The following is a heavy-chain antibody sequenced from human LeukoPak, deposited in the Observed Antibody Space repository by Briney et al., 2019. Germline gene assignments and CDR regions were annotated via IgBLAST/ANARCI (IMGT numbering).Heavy chain of an antibody. V-gene: IGHV4-59*01. CDR3: ARSRSGYYP. D-gene: IGHD3-22*01. CDR1: GGSISSYY. CDR2: IYYSGST. Sequence: SETLSLTCTVSGGSISSYYWSWIRQPPGKGLEWFGYIYYSGSTNYNPSLKSRVTISVDTSKNQFSLKLSSVTAADTAVYYWARSRSGYYPWGQGTLVTVSS. J-gene: IGHJ5*02.